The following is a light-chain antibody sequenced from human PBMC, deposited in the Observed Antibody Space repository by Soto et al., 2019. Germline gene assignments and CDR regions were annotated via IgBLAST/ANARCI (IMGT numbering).Light chain of an antibody. Sequence: EIVLTQSPATLSLSPGERATLSCRASQSVNTYLAWYQQKPGQAPRLLIHDATNRAAGVPARFSGSGSGTDLTLTISSLEPEDFAVYYCQQRSDWPPVTFGGGTKVEIK. CDR3: QQRSDWPPVT. V-gene: IGKV3-11*01. CDR2: DAT. J-gene: IGKJ4*01. CDR1: QSVNTY.